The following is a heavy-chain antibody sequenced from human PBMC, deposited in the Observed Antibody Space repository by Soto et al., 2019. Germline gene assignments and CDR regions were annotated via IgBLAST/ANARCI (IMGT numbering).Heavy chain of an antibody. V-gene: IGHV3-48*02. D-gene: IGHD3-22*01. J-gene: IGHJ4*02. CDR1: GFTFSSYS. CDR3: ARVWYYDSSGYYRQGHYYFDY. CDR2: ISSSSSTI. Sequence: GGSLRLSCAASGFTFSSYSMNWVRQAPGKGLEWVSYISSSSSTIYYAESVKGRFTISRDNAKNSLYLQMNSLRDEDTAVYYCARVWYYDSSGYYRQGHYYFDYWGQGTLVTVSS.